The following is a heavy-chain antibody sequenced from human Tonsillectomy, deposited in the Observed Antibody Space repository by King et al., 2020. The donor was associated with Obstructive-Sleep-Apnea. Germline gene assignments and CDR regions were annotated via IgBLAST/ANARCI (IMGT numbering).Heavy chain of an antibody. CDR1: GGSISSYY. CDR2: IYYSGST. J-gene: IGHJ6*02. CDR3: ARVPEYSSSWGYYYYGMDV. D-gene: IGHD6-13*01. V-gene: IGHV4-59*01. Sequence: QLQESGPGLVKPSETLSLTCTVSGGSISSYYWSWIRQPPGKGLEWIGYIYYSGSTNYNPSLKSRVTISVDTSKNQFSLKLSSVTAADTAVYYCARVPEYSSSWGYYYYGMDVWGQGTTVTVSS.